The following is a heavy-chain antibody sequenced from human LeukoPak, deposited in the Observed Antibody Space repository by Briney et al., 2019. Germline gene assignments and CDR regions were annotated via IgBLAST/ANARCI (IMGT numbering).Heavy chain of an antibody. CDR1: GYTFTSYY. D-gene: IGHD2-15*01. Sequence: GASVKVSCKASGYTFTSYYMHWVRQAPGQGLEWMGIINPSGGSTSYAQKFQGRVTMTRDTSTSTVYMELSSLRSEDTAVYYCARALRFRASGGSCYGYWGQGTLVTVSS. V-gene: IGHV1-46*01. J-gene: IGHJ4*02. CDR2: INPSGGST. CDR3: ARALRFRASGGSCYGY.